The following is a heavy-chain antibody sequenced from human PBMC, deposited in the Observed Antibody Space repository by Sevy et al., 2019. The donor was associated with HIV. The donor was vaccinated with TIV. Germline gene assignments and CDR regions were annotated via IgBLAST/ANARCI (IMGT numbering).Heavy chain of an antibody. CDR2: IRSKAYGGTT. D-gene: IGHD3-3*01. CDR3: TRDSLERNYDFWSGYPDYYYYYGMDV. Sequence: GGSLRLSCTASGFTFGDYAMSWFRQAPGKGLEWVGFIRSKAYGGTTEYAASVKGRFTISRDDSKSIAYLQMNSLKTEDTAVYYCTRDSLERNYDFWSGYPDYYYYYGMDVWGQGTTVTVSS. CDR1: GFTFGDYA. V-gene: IGHV3-49*03. J-gene: IGHJ6*02.